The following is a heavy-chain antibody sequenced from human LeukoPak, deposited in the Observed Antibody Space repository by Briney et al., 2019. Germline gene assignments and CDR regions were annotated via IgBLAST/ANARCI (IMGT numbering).Heavy chain of an antibody. D-gene: IGHD4-17*01. J-gene: IGHJ4*02. V-gene: IGHV4-59*01. Sequence: SETLSLTCTVSGGSISSYYWSWIRQPPGKGLEWIGYIFYSGSTNYNPSLKSRVTISVDTSKNRFSLELSSVTAADTAVYYCARGAGDYVGVFDYWGQGTLVTVSS. CDR3: ARGAGDYVGVFDY. CDR2: IFYSGST. CDR1: GGSISSYY.